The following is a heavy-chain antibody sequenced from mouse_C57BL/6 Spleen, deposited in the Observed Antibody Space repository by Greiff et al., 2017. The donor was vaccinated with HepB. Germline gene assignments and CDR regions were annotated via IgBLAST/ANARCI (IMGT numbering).Heavy chain of an antibody. CDR1: GFNIKDYY. CDR2: IDPEDGDT. J-gene: IGHJ3*01. D-gene: IGHD1-1*01. CDR3: TTDYYGSSYSWFAY. Sequence: EVQLQQSGAELVRPGASVKLSCTASGFNIKDYYMHWVKQRPEQGLEWIGRIDPEDGDTEYAPKFQGKATMTADTSSNTAYLQLSSLTSEDTAVYYCTTDYYGSSYSWFAYWGQGTLVTVSA. V-gene: IGHV14-1*01.